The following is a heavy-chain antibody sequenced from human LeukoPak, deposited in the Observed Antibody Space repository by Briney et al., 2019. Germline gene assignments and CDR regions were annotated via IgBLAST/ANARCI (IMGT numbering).Heavy chain of an antibody. CDR3: AKGSGLLWFGEPRRDV. CDR1: GFTFSSYG. CDR2: ISGSGGST. J-gene: IGHJ6*04. Sequence: GGSLRLSCAASGFTFSSYGMSWVRQAPGKGLEWVSAISGSGGSTYYADSVKGRFTISRDNSKNTLYLQMNSLRAEDTAVYYCAKGSGLLWFGEPRRDVWGKGTTVTISS. V-gene: IGHV3-23*01. D-gene: IGHD3-10*01.